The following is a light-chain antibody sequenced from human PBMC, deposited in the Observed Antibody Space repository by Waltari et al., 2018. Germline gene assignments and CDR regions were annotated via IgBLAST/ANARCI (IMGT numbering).Light chain of an antibody. J-gene: IGLJ2*01. CDR1: SSDVGGYNY. Sequence: QSALTQPASVSGSPGQSITISCTGTSSDVGGYNYVSWYQQHPGKAPNLVIYEVSNRPSGVSNRFSGSKSGNTASLTLSGLQAEDEADYYCSSYTSSSTLVVFGGGTKLTVL. CDR3: SSYTSSSTLVV. V-gene: IGLV2-14*01. CDR2: EVS.